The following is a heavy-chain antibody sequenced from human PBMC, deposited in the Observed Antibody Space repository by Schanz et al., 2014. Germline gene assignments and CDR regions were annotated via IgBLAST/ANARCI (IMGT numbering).Heavy chain of an antibody. CDR3: VRDSFFAFAY. CDR1: GFTFSSYA. J-gene: IGHJ4*02. V-gene: IGHV3-48*01. Sequence: EVQLLESGGGLVQPGGSLRLPCAASGFTFSSYAMNWVRQAPGKGLEWVSYISSSSSTRYYADSVKGRFTISRDNAKNSLFLQMNSLRAEDTAVYYCVRDSFFAFAYWGQGTLVTVSS. CDR2: ISSSSSTR. D-gene: IGHD3-3*01.